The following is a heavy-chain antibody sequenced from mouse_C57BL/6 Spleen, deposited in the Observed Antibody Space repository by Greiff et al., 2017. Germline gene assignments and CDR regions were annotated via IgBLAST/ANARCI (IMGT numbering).Heavy chain of an antibody. J-gene: IGHJ3*01. D-gene: IGHD2-5*01. CDR3: AREGDSNYPFAY. V-gene: IGHV5-4*01. CDR1: GFTFSSYA. CDR2: ISDGGSYT. Sequence: EVKLMESGGGLVKPGGSLKLSCAASGFTFSSYAMSWVRQTPEKRLEWVATISDGGSYTYYPDNVKGRFTISRDNAKNNLYLQMSHLKSEDTAMYYCAREGDSNYPFAYWGQGTLVTVSA.